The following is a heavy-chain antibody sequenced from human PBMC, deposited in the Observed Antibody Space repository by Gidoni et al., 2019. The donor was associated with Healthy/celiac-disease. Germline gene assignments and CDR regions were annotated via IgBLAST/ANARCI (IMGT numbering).Heavy chain of an antibody. CDR3: ARDYRAYCGGDCYPDY. CDR1: GFTFSSYS. D-gene: IGHD2-21*02. J-gene: IGHJ4*02. CDR2: ISSSSSYR. Sequence: EVQLVESGGGLVKPGGSLRLSCAASGFTFSSYSMNWVRQAPGKGLEWVSSISSSSSYRYYADSVKGRFTISRDNAKNSLYLQMNSLRAEDTAVYYCARDYRAYCGGDCYPDYWGQGTLVTVSS. V-gene: IGHV3-21*01.